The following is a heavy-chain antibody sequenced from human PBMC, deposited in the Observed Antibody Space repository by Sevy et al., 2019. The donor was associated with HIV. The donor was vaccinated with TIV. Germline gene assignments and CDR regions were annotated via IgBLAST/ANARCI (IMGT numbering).Heavy chain of an antibody. CDR3: ARGLYSSSWEAWFDP. Sequence: ASVKVSCKASGYTFTNYGISWVRQAPGQGLEWMGWINVYNGDTVYAQKVQGRVTVTTDTSTSTEYMELRSLRSDDTAVYYCARGLYSSSWEAWFDPWGQGTLVTVSS. CDR2: INVYNGDT. CDR1: GYTFTNYG. V-gene: IGHV1-18*04. J-gene: IGHJ5*02. D-gene: IGHD6-13*01.